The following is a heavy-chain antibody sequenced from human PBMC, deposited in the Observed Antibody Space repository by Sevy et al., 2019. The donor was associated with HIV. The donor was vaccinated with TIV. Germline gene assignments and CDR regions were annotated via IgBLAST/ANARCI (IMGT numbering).Heavy chain of an antibody. CDR3: ARDLGVAGGYYPSANFDY. CDR1: GFTFSSYW. J-gene: IGHJ4*02. Sequence: GGSLRLSCAASGFTFSSYWMSWVRQAPGKGLERVANIKQDGSEKYYVDSVKGRFTISRDNAKNSLYLQMNSLRAEDTAVYYCARDLGVAGGYYPSANFDYWGQGTLVTVSS. CDR2: IKQDGSEK. V-gene: IGHV3-7*01. D-gene: IGHD3-10*01.